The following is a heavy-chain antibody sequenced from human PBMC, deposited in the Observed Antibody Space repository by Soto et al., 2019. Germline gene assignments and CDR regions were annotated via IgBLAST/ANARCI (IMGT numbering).Heavy chain of an antibody. V-gene: IGHV4-34*01. CDR3: ARGAVAGINWFDP. D-gene: IGHD6-19*01. CDR1: GGSFSGYY. Sequence: HVQLQQWGAGLLKPSETLSLTCAVYGGSFSGYYWSWIRQPPGKGLEWIGEINHSGSTNYNPSLKSRVTISVDTSKNQFSLKLSSVTAADTAVYYCARGAVAGINWFDPWGQGTLVTVSS. CDR2: INHSGST. J-gene: IGHJ5*02.